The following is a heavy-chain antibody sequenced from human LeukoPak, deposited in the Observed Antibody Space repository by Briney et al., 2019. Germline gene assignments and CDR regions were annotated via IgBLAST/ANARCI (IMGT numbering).Heavy chain of an antibody. J-gene: IGHJ4*02. D-gene: IGHD6-6*01. Sequence: PSETLSLTCAVYGGSFSGYYWSWIRQPPGKGLEWIGEINHSGSTNYNPSLKSRVTISVDTSKIQFSLKLSSVTAADTAVYYCARGRYSSSWDYWGQGTLVTVSS. CDR1: GGSFSGYY. CDR2: INHSGST. CDR3: ARGRYSSSWDY. V-gene: IGHV4-34*01.